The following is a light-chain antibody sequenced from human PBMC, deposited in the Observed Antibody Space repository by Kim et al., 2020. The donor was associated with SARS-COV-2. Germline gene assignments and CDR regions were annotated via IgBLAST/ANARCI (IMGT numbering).Light chain of an antibody. CDR3: SSYAGSNNLV. Sequence: VTISCPGTSSDVGGYNYVSWYQQHPGKAPKLMIYEVSKRPSGVPDRFSGSKSGNTASLTVSGLQAEDEADYYCSSYAGSNNLVFGGGTQLTVL. CDR2: EVS. J-gene: IGLJ2*01. V-gene: IGLV2-8*01. CDR1: SSDVGGYNY.